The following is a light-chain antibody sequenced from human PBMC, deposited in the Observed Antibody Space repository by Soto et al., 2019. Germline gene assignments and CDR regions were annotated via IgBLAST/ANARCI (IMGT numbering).Light chain of an antibody. V-gene: IGLV2-14*03. J-gene: IGLJ1*01. Sequence: QSALTQPASVSGSPGQSIAISCIGSSSDIGGYNVVSWYQLHPGKAPKLIIYDVTNRPSGVSTRFSGSKSGNTASLTITGLAVEEEGDYFCSSFTSVATPDVFGTGTKLTVL. CDR1: SSDIGGYNV. CDR3: SSFTSVATPDV. CDR2: DVT.